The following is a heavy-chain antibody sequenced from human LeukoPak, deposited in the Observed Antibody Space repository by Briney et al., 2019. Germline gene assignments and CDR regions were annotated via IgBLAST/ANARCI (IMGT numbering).Heavy chain of an antibody. Sequence: GGSLRLSCAASGSSPNNYAMHWVRQAPGKGREGGAVIWHDGLNKFYADFLKGRFTISRDFSKDTVYLQMSGLTVEDTAVYYCAKAGQRSYAEAFDSWGQGTLVTVSS. CDR2: IWHDGLNK. CDR3: AKAGQRSYAEAFDS. D-gene: IGHD3-16*01. V-gene: IGHV3-33*06. J-gene: IGHJ4*02. CDR1: GSSPNNYA.